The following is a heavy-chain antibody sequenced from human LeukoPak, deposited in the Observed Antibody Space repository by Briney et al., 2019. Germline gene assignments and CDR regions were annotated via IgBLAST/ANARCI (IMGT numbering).Heavy chain of an antibody. V-gene: IGHV3-30-3*01. J-gene: IGHJ4*02. CDR2: ISYDGSNK. CDR1: GFTFSSYA. D-gene: IGHD1-26*01. Sequence: GGSLRLSCATSGFTFSSYAIHWVRQAPGKGLEWAAVISYDGSNKYYADSVKGRFTISRDNSKNTLYLQMNSLTAEDTAVYYCAKDISGSFSIDYWGQGTLVTVSS. CDR3: AKDISGSFSIDY.